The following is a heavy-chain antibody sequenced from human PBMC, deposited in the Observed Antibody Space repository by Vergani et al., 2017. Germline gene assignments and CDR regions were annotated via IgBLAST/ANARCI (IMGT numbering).Heavy chain of an antibody. Sequence: QVQLVQSGAEVKKPGASVKVSCKASGYTFSSYGISWVRQAPGQGLEWMGWISAYNGNTNYAQKVQGRVTMTTDTSKSTAYMELRSLGSDDTAVYYCAREPAVVGASKSHYFDYWDQGTLVTVSA. J-gene: IGHJ4*02. CDR3: AREPAVVGASKSHYFDY. CDR1: GYTFSSYG. CDR2: ISAYNGNT. V-gene: IGHV1-18*04. D-gene: IGHD1-26*01.